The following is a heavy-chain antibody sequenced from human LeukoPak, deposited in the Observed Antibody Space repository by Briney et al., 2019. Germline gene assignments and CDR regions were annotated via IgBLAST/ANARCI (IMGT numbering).Heavy chain of an antibody. D-gene: IGHD2-8*01. Sequence: SETLSLTCTVSGDSISSYYWSWIRQPPGKGLEWIGYIYYSGSTNYNPSLKSRVTISADTSKNQFSLKVNSVTAADTAVYYCARGGVMIDYWGQGTLVTVSS. CDR1: GDSISSYY. CDR3: ARGGVMIDY. V-gene: IGHV4-59*01. CDR2: IYYSGST. J-gene: IGHJ4*02.